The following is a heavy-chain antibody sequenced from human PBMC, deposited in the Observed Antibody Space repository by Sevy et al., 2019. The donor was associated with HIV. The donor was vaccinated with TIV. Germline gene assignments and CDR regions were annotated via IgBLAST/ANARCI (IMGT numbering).Heavy chain of an antibody. Sequence: GESLKISCAASGFTFSNYAMHWVRQAPGKGLEWVAFISYEGSDGYYADSVKGRFSISRDNSKNTLYLQMNSLRAEDTAVYYCAKDPFNQNLRYCSSTRCSSTPDWGQGTLVTVSS. CDR3: AKDPFNQNLRYCSSTRCSSTPD. V-gene: IGHV3-30*18. D-gene: IGHD2-2*01. CDR2: ISYEGSDG. J-gene: IGHJ4*02. CDR1: GFTFSNYA.